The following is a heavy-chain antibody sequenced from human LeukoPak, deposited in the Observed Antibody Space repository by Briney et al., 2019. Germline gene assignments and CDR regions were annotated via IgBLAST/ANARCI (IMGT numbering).Heavy chain of an antibody. V-gene: IGHV4-31*03. CDR3: ARVHGYDFWSGYPNWFDP. CDR2: IYYSGST. CDR1: GGSISSGGYY. D-gene: IGHD3-3*01. J-gene: IGHJ5*02. Sequence: PSQTLSLTCTVSGGSISSGGYYWSRIRQHPGKGLEWIGYIYYSGSTYYNPSLKSRVTISVDTSKNQFSLKLSSVTAADTAVYYCARVHGYDFWSGYPNWFDPWGQGTLVTVS.